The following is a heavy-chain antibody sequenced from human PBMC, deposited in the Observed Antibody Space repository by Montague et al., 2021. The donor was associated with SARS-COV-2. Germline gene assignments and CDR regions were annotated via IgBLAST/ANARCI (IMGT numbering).Heavy chain of an antibody. CDR2: TYYRSKWYN. Sequence: CAISWDSVSSNSAAWNWIRQSPSRGLEWLGRTYYRSKWYNDYAVSVKSRITINPDTSENQFSLQLNSVTPEDTAVYYCARQPLGYDFVYYYYGMDVWGQGTTVTVSS. CDR1: WDSVSSNSAA. CDR3: ARQPLGYDFVYYYYGMDV. V-gene: IGHV6-1*01. D-gene: IGHD5-12*01. J-gene: IGHJ6*02.